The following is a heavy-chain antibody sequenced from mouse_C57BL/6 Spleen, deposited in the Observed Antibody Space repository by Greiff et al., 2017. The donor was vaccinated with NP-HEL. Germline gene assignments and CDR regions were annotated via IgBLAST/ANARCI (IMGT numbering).Heavy chain of an antibody. CDR1: GYTFTSYW. Sequence: QVQLKQPGAELVKPGASVKMSCKASGYTFTSYWITWVKQRPGQGLEWIGDIYPGSGSTNYNEKFKSKATLTVDTSSSTAYMQLSSLTSEDSAVYYCARRGTTVVAFYYYAMDYWGQGTSVTVSS. CDR3: ARRGTTVVAFYYYAMDY. V-gene: IGHV1-55*01. D-gene: IGHD1-1*01. J-gene: IGHJ4*01. CDR2: IYPGSGST.